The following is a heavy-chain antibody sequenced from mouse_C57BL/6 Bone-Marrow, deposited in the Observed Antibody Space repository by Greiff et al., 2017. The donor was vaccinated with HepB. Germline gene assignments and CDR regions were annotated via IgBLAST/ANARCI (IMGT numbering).Heavy chain of an antibody. J-gene: IGHJ3*01. CDR2: INSNGGST. V-gene: IGHV5-6-3*01. CDR3: ARDRTGFAY. D-gene: IGHD4-1*01. Sequence: EVKVVESGGGLVQPGGSLKLSCAASGFTFSSYGMSWVRQTPDKRLELVATINSNGGSTYYPDSVKGRFTISRDNAKNTLYLRMSSLKSEDTAMYYCARDRTGFAYWGQGTLVTVSA. CDR1: GFTFSSYG.